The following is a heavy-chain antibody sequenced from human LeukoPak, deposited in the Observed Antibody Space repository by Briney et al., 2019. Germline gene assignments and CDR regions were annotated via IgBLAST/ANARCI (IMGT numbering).Heavy chain of an antibody. D-gene: IGHD3-3*01. CDR2: VSYDGSNK. Sequence: GGSLRLSCAASGFTFSSYGMHWVRQAPGKGLEWVAVVSYDGSNKYYADSVKGRFTISRDNSKNTLYLQMNSLRAEDTAVYYCAKVSFWSFDIWGQGTMVTVSS. CDR1: GFTFSSYG. CDR3: AKVSFWSFDI. V-gene: IGHV3-30*18. J-gene: IGHJ3*02.